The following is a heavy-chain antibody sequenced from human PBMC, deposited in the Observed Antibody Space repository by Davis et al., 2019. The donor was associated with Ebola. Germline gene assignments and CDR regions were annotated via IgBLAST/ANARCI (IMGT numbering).Heavy chain of an antibody. CDR1: GYSVSSNTSA. V-gene: IGHV6-1*01. Sequence: MPSETLSPTCPIPGYSVSSNTSAWNWIRQSPSRGLEWLGRTYYRSKWFVDYAVSVKSRMTINSDTSKNQFSLQLSSVTPEDTAVYYCARDPPSDQGYDYWGQGILVTVSS. J-gene: IGHJ4*02. CDR3: ARDPPSDQGYDY. CDR2: TYYRSKWFV. D-gene: IGHD2-2*01.